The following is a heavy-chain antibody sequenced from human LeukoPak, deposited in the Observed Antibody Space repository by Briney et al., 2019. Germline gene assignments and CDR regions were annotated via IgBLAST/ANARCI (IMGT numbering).Heavy chain of an antibody. J-gene: IGHJ4*02. CDR2: IWYDGSNK. CDR1: GFTFSSYG. CDR3: AKEGIYCSGGSCYFDY. Sequence: PGGSLRLSCAASGFTFSSYGMHWVRQAPGKGLEWVAVIWYDGSNKYYADSVKGRFTISRDNSKNTLYLRMNSLRAEDTAVYYCAKEGIYCSGGSCYFDYWGQGTLVTVSS. D-gene: IGHD2-15*01. V-gene: IGHV3-33*06.